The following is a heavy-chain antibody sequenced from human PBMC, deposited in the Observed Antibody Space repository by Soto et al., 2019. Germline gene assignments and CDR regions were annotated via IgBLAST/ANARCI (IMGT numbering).Heavy chain of an antibody. Sequence: SETLSLTCTVSGVSITSYFWSWIRQTPGKGLDWIGSISFSGATYSNPSLKGRAALSVDTSENHLPLTLNSVTSADTAVYFCARDLRGGYKRYFDFWGQANLVTVSS. D-gene: IGHD5-12*01. CDR1: GVSITSYF. V-gene: IGHV4-59*01. CDR2: ISFSGAT. CDR3: ARDLRGGYKRYFDF. J-gene: IGHJ4*02.